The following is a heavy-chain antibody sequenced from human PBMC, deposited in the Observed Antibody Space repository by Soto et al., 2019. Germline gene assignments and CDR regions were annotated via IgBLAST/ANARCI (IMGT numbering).Heavy chain of an antibody. CDR3: ARAGRVLEWFNWFDP. Sequence: GGSLRLSCAASGFTFSSYAMHWVRQAPGKGLEWVAVISYDGSNKYYADSVKGRFTISRDNSKNTLYLQMNSLRAEDTAVYYCARAGRVLEWFNWFDPWGQGTLVTVSS. CDR2: ISYDGSNK. V-gene: IGHV3-30-3*01. J-gene: IGHJ5*02. CDR1: GFTFSSYA. D-gene: IGHD3-3*01.